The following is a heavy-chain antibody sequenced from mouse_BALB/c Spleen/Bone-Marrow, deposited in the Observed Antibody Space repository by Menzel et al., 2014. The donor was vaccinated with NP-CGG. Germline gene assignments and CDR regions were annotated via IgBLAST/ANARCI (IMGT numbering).Heavy chain of an antibody. CDR3: ARSNWDGGNYFDY. J-gene: IGHJ2*01. D-gene: IGHD4-1*01. CDR1: GYTFTSYN. V-gene: IGHV1-12*01. CDR2: IYPGNGDT. Sequence: QVQLKESGAELVKPGASVKMSCKASGYTFTSYNMHWVKQTPGQGPEWIGTIYPGNGDTSYNQKFKGKATLTADKSSSTAYMQLSSLTSEDSAVYYCARSNWDGGNYFDYWGQGTTLTVSS.